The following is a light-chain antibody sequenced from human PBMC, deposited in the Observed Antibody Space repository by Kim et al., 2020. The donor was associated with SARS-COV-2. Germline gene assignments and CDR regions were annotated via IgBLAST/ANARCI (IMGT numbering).Light chain of an antibody. CDR1: QSVSSSY. Sequence: GERATRSCRASQSVSSSYVAWYQQKPGQAPRLLIHGASSRATGIPDRFSGSGSGTEFTLTISRLEPEDFAVYYCQQYGSSPYTFGQGTKVDIK. J-gene: IGKJ2*01. CDR2: GAS. V-gene: IGKV3-20*01. CDR3: QQYGSSPYT.